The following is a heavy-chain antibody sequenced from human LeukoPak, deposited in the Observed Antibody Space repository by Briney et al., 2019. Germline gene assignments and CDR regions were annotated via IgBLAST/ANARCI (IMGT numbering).Heavy chain of an antibody. J-gene: IGHJ3*02. D-gene: IGHD3-16*02. CDR1: GGSISSYY. CDR2: IYYSGST. V-gene: IGHV4-59*08. CDR3: ARGQRPWEDYVWGSYRFQRCAFDI. Sequence: SETLSLTCTVSGGSISSYYWSWIRQPPGKGLEWIGYIYYSGSTNYNPSLKSRVTISVDTSKNQFSLKLSSVTAADTAVYYCARGQRPWEDYVWGSYRFQRCAFDIWGQGTMVTVSS.